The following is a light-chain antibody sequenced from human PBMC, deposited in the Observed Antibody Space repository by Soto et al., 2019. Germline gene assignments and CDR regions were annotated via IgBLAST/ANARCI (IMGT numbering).Light chain of an antibody. Sequence: DVRMTQSPSSLSPSIGESVTITCRASQVISTSLAWYQVKPGKAPKLLIYAASTLESGVPSRFSATVSGTEFSLTITSLQPEDFATYYCQQLFDSPITFGQGTKVDI. CDR1: QVISTS. J-gene: IGKJ1*01. CDR2: AAS. CDR3: QQLFDSPIT. V-gene: IGKV1-9*01.